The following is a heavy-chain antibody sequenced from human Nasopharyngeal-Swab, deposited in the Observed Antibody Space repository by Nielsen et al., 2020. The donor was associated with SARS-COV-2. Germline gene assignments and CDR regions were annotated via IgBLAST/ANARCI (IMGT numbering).Heavy chain of an antibody. V-gene: IGHV3-30*03. J-gene: IGHJ4*02. CDR1: GFTFSSYG. D-gene: IGHD1-26*01. Sequence: LKISCAASGFTFSSYGMHWVRQAPGKGLEWVAVISYDGSNKYYADSVKGRFTISRDNSKNTLYLQMNSLRAEDTAVYYCARPSGSYPFDYWGQGTLVTVSS. CDR2: ISYDGSNK. CDR3: ARPSGSYPFDY.